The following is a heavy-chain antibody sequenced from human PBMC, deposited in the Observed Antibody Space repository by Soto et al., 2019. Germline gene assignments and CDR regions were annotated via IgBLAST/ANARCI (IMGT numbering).Heavy chain of an antibody. D-gene: IGHD5-18*01. V-gene: IGHV3-23*01. Sequence: PGGSLRLSCAASGFTFSSYARGWVRQAPGKGLEWVSAISGSGGSTYDADSVKGRFTISRDNTKSTLYLQMNSLRAEDTAVYYCAKSVDTAMVFDYWGQGTLVTVSS. CDR3: AKSVDTAMVFDY. CDR2: ISGSGGST. J-gene: IGHJ4*02. CDR1: GFTFSSYA.